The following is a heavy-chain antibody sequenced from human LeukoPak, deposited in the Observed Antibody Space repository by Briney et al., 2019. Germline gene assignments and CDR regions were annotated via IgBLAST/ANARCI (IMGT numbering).Heavy chain of an antibody. CDR1: GGSISGYY. J-gene: IGHJ4*02. CDR3: AREAPAAVRVFDY. Sequence: SETLSLTCTVSGGSISGYYWNWIRQPPGKGLEWIGDIYYSGSTNYNPSLKSRATISVDTSKNKFPLKLNSVTAADTAVYYCAREAPAAVRVFDYWGQGTLVTVSS. CDR2: IYYSGST. D-gene: IGHD2-2*01. V-gene: IGHV4-59*01.